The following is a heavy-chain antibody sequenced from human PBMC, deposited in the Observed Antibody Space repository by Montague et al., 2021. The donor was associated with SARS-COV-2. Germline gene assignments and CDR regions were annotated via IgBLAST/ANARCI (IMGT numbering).Heavy chain of an antibody. Sequence: SLRLSCAASGFTFSSYAMSWVRQAPGKGLEWVSVIYSGGSSTYYADSVKGRFTISRDNSKNTLYLQMNSLRAEDTAVYYCAKLYSYGPDFDYWGQGTLVTVSS. CDR2: IYSGGSST. J-gene: IGHJ4*02. CDR3: AKLYSYGPDFDY. CDR1: GFTFSSYA. D-gene: IGHD5-18*01. V-gene: IGHV3-23*03.